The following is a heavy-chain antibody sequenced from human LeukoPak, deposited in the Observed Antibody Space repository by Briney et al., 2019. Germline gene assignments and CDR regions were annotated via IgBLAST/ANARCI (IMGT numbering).Heavy chain of an antibody. D-gene: IGHD2-2*01. Sequence: PGGSLRLSCAASGFTVSSNYMSWVRQAPGKGLEWVSVIYSGGSTYYADSVKGRFTISRDNSKNTLYLQMNSLRAEDTAVYYCASELPRYCSSTSCLIFDYWGQGTQVTVSS. CDR3: ASELPRYCSSTSCLIFDY. CDR2: IYSGGST. CDR1: GFTVSSNY. V-gene: IGHV3-53*01. J-gene: IGHJ4*02.